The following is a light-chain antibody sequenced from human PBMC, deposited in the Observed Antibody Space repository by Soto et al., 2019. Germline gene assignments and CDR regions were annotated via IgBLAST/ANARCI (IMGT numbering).Light chain of an antibody. CDR2: GAS. CDR1: HSVGSN. V-gene: IGKV3-15*01. Sequence: VLTQSPTTLSMSPGERATLSFGASHSVGSNLAWYQQNPGQAPRLLIYGASTRATGVPARFSGSGSATQFTLTISSLQSEDFGFYYCQQYKQWPVAFGGGTKVDIK. J-gene: IGKJ4*01. CDR3: QQYKQWPVA.